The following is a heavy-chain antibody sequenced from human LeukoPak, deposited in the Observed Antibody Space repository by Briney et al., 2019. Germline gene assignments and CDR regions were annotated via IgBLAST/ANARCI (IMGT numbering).Heavy chain of an antibody. V-gene: IGHV3-30*03. J-gene: IGHJ2*01. CDR1: GFTFSNYG. CDR3: ARELVDTVTAGWYFDL. Sequence: GGSLRLSCAASGFTFSNYGMHWVRQAPGKGLEWVAVISIDGSYKYYADSVKGRFTISRDNSKNTLYLQMNSLRAEDTAVYYCARELVDTVTAGWYFDLWGRGTLVTVSS. CDR2: ISIDGSYK. D-gene: IGHD4-17*01.